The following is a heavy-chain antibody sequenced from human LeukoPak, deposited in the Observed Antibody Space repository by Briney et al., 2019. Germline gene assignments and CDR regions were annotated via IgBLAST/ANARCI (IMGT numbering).Heavy chain of an antibody. CDR3: ARWIQGELRIDY. J-gene: IGHJ4*02. CDR1: GFTFSSYG. CDR2: IRYDGSNK. Sequence: GGSLRLSCAASGFTFSSYGMHWVRQAPGKGLEWVAFIRYDGSNKYYADSVKGRFTISRDNSKNTLYLQMNSLRAEDTAVYYCARWIQGELRIDYWGQGTLVTVSS. D-gene: IGHD3-16*01. V-gene: IGHV3-30*02.